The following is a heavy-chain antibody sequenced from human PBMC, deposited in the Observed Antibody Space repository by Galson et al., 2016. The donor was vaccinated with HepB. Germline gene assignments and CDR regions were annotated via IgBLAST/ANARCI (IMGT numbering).Heavy chain of an antibody. V-gene: IGHV4-39*01. J-gene: IGHJ4*02. CDR1: GGSIVSSSYY. Sequence: SETLSLTCTVSGGSIVSSSYYWGWIRQPPGKGLDWIGNMFYSGSTYYNSSLKSRVTISVDTSRNQFSLQLTSVTAADTAVYYCARQLVGAFDYWGQGTLVTVSS. CDR2: MFYSGST. D-gene: IGHD1-26*01. CDR3: ARQLVGAFDY.